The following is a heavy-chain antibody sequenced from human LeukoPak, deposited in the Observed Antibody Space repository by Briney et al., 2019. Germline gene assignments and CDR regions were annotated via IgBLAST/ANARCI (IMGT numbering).Heavy chain of an antibody. CDR2: ISYDGSNK. Sequence: PGGSLRLSCAASGFTFSSYGMHWVRQAPGKGLEWVAVISYDGSNKYYADSVKGRFTNSRDNSKNTLYLQMNSLRAEDTAVYYCAKDLRYCSSTSCYPFYYYYMDVWGKGTTVTVSS. CDR3: AKDLRYCSSTSCYPFYYYYMDV. J-gene: IGHJ6*03. D-gene: IGHD2-2*01. V-gene: IGHV3-30*18. CDR1: GFTFSSYG.